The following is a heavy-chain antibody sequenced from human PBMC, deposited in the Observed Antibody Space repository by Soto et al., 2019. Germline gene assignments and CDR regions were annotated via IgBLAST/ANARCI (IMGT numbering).Heavy chain of an antibody. CDR1: GFRFSRFW. CDR3: LKVPTQVWFPGYFYFYGING. V-gene: IGHV3-7*01. D-gene: IGHD3-22*01. Sequence: GGSLRLSCVASGFRFSRFWMSWVRQAPGGGLEWVANIKEDGSEQHYVDSVKGRFTVSRDNANNLFYLQMNSLRVDDTVVYYCLKVPTQVWFPGYFYFYGINGWGQGTTVTVAS. J-gene: IGHJ6*02. CDR2: IKEDGSEQ.